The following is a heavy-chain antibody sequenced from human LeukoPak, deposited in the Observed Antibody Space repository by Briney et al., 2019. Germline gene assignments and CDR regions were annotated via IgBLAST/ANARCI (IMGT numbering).Heavy chain of an antibody. Sequence: SQTLSLTCAISGDSVSSNGAAWNWIRQSPSRGLEWLGRTYYRSKWYNDYTVSMRSRITINPDTSKNQFSLQLNSVTPEDTAVYYCARGMVKINYYMDVWGKGTTVTVSS. CDR2: TYYRSKWYN. CDR1: GDSVSSNGAA. CDR3: ARGMVKINYYMDV. D-gene: IGHD4-23*01. J-gene: IGHJ6*03. V-gene: IGHV6-1*01.